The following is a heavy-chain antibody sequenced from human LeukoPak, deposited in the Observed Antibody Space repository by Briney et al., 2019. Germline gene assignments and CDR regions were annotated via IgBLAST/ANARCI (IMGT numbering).Heavy chain of an antibody. J-gene: IGHJ6*04. CDR3: ARESSV. D-gene: IGHD2-2*01. Sequence: PSETLSLTCAVYGGSFSGYYWSWIRQPPGKGLEWIGEINHSGSTNYNPSLKSRVTISVDTSKNQFSLKLSSVTAADTAVYYCARESSVWGKGTTVTVSS. V-gene: IGHV4-34*01. CDR2: INHSGST. CDR1: GGSFSGYY.